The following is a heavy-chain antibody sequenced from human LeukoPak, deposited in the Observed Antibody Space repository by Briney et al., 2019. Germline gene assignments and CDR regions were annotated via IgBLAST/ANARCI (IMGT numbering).Heavy chain of an antibody. Sequence: PGGSLRLSCAASGFTFSSYGMHWVRQAPGKGLEWVAVISYDGSNKYYADSVKGRFTISGDNSKNTLYLQMNSLRAEDTAVYYCARVPLDGFDAFDIWGQGTMVTVSS. CDR3: ARVPLDGFDAFDI. V-gene: IGHV3-30*03. CDR1: GFTFSSYG. J-gene: IGHJ3*02. D-gene: IGHD3-9*01. CDR2: ISYDGSNK.